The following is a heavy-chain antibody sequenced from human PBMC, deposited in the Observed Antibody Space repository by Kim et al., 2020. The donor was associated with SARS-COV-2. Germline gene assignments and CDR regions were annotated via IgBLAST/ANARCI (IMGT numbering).Heavy chain of an antibody. V-gene: IGHV4-59*09. Sequence: TNYHPSLKSRVTISVETSKNQFSLKLSSVTAAETAVYYCARGVREAGLTHWGQGTLVTVSS. CDR2: T. CDR3: ARGVREAGLTH. J-gene: IGHJ4*02. D-gene: IGHD6-19*01.